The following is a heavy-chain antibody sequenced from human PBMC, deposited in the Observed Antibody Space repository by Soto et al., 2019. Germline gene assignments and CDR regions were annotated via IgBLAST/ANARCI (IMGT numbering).Heavy chain of an antibody. J-gene: IGHJ6*02. CDR3: ATNRPDSAFGYYTSGMDV. Sequence: PGGSLRLSCAASGFTFSSYAMSWVRQAPGKGLEWVSAISGSGGSTYYADSVKGRFTISRDNSKNTLYLQMNSLRGEDTAVYSCATNRPDSAFGYYTSGMDVGGQGTTVPVPS. CDR2: ISGSGGST. CDR1: GFTFSSYA. D-gene: IGHD3-22*01. V-gene: IGHV3-23*01.